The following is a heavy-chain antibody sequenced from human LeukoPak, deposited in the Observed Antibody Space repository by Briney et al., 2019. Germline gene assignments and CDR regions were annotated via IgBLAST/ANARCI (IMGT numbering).Heavy chain of an antibody. CDR1: GGSFSGYY. CDR3: ARHYYDSSGPYYYYMDV. V-gene: IGHV4-34*01. CDR2: INHSGST. Sequence: PSETLSLTCAVYGGSFSGYYWSWIRQPPGKGLEWIGEINHSGSTNYNPSLKSRIPISVDTSKNQFSLKLSSVTAADTAVYYCARHYYDSSGPYYYYMDVWGKGTTVTVSS. D-gene: IGHD3-22*01. J-gene: IGHJ6*03.